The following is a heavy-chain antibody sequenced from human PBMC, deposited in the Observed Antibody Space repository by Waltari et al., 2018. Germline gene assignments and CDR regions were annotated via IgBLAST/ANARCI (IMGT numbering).Heavy chain of an antibody. CDR3: ATWTGGSLGAFDN. CDR2: IYRGCDT. CDR1: GFTVSNNY. Sequence: EVQLVESGGGLIQPGGSLRLSCEVSGFTVSNNYIGWVRQAPGKGLEWFSVIYRGCDTYDADAVSGRFTISRDNSKNTLYLQMNSLRVEDTARYYCATWTGGSLGAFDNWGQGTMVTVSS. J-gene: IGHJ3*02. D-gene: IGHD7-27*01. V-gene: IGHV3-53*01.